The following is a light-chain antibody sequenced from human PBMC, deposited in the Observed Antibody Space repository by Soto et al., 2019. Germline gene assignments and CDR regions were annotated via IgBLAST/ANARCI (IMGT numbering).Light chain of an antibody. V-gene: IGKV1-9*01. CDR1: QGINSS. Sequence: DIHLTQSPSLLSASVGDRVTITCSASQGINSSLAWYQQKPGKAPNLLIHTASTLQSGLPSRFSGSGSGTEFNLTISSLQPEDLATYYCQQRKSYPLTFGQRPRRES. CDR3: QQRKSYPLT. J-gene: IGKJ5*01. CDR2: TAS.